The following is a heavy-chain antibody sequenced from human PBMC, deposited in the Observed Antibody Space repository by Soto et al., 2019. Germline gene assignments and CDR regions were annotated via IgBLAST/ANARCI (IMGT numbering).Heavy chain of an antibody. J-gene: IGHJ6*02. CDR2: ISGTGGTI. CDR1: GFTFSNHA. Sequence: EVQLLESGGGVVQPGGSLRVSCAAAGFTFSNHAMSWVRQAPGKGLEWVSTISGTGGTIYYADSVKGRFTISRDNSKNALWLQMTSLRAEDTALYYCAKGSGNIRPYGMDVWGQGTTVTVSS. CDR3: AKGSGNIRPYGMDV. V-gene: IGHV3-23*01.